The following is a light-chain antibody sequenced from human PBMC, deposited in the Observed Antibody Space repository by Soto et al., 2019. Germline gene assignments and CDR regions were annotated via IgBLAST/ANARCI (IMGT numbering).Light chain of an antibody. CDR2: DVA. V-gene: IGLV2-14*03. Sequence: QSALTQPASVSGFPGQSITISCSGTSSDVGAYNYVSWYQQHPGRAPKLMIYDVARRPSGIPNRFSGSKSGNTASLTVSGLQADDEADYYCSSYTDSNTQVFGGGTQLTVL. J-gene: IGLJ7*01. CDR1: SSDVGAYNY. CDR3: SSYTDSNTQV.